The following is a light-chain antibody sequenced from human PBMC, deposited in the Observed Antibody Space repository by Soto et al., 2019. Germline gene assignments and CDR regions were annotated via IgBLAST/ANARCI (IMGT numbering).Light chain of an antibody. J-gene: IGKJ4*01. V-gene: IGKV1-27*01. Sequence: DIQMTQSPSSLSASVGDRVTITCRASQGISIYLAWFQQKPGKVPKLLIYAASTLQAGVPSRFSGSGSGTDFTLTISSLQPEDVATYCCQRNNSAPLTFGGGTKVEIK. CDR3: QRNNSAPLT. CDR2: AAS. CDR1: QGISIY.